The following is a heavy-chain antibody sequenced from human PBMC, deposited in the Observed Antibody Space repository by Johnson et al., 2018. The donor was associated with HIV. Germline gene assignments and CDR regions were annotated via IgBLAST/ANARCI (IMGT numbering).Heavy chain of an antibody. V-gene: IGHV3-30-3*01. Sequence: VQLVESGGGVFQPGRSLRLPCPASGFTFSGYPMHWVRQAPGKGLEWVAVISYDGSNKNSADSVKARFTISRDNSKNTLYLQMNSLRAEDTAVYYCARIGLPYYYGSGSYSHDAFDIWGQGTMVTVSS. CDR2: ISYDGSNK. D-gene: IGHD3-10*01. J-gene: IGHJ3*02. CDR1: GFTFSGYP. CDR3: ARIGLPYYYGSGSYSHDAFDI.